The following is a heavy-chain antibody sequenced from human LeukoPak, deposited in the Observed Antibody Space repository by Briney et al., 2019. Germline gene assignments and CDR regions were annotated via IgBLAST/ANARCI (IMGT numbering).Heavy chain of an antibody. CDR3: ARGHGSFDS. J-gene: IGHJ4*02. V-gene: IGHV4-61*02. CDR2: IYNRGST. CDR1: GGYLRSGSYY. D-gene: IGHD1-26*01. Sequence: PSQTLSLTCTVSGGYLRSGSYYWSWIRQPAGKGLEWIGRIYNRGSTNYNPSLKSRVTMSEDTSKNQFSLKLTSVTAADTAVYYCARGHGSFDSWGQGALVTVSA.